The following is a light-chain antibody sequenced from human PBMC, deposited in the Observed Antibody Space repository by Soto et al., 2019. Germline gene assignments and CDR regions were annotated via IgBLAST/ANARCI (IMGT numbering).Light chain of an antibody. Sequence: EIVMTQSPATLSLSPGERTTLSCRASKSVRTYLAWYQQKPGQAPRLLLFDASQRATGNPARFSGSGSGTDFTLTISNLELEDFSGYYCQQRSAWPLTFGGRTEVESK. V-gene: IGKV3-11*01. CDR1: KSVRTY. CDR2: DAS. J-gene: IGKJ4*01. CDR3: QQRSAWPLT.